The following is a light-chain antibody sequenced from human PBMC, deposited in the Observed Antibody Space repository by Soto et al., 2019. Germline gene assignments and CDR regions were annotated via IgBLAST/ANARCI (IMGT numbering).Light chain of an antibody. V-gene: IGKV1-39*01. Sequence: DIQMTQSPSSLSASVGDRVTITCRASQSISSYLNWYQQKPGKAPKLLIYAASSLQSGVPSRFSGNGSGTDFTLTITSLQPEDFATYYYQESYSTPWTFGQGTKVEIK. J-gene: IGKJ1*01. CDR1: QSISSY. CDR2: AAS. CDR3: QESYSTPWT.